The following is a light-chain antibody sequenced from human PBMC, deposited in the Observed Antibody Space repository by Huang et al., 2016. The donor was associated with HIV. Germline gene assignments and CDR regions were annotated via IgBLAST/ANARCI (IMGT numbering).Light chain of an antibody. Sequence: PGERATLSCRASQSVSSSYLGWYQQKPGQAPRLLIYGASSRASGIPDRFSGRGSGTDFTLTISRLEPEDFAVYYCQHYGSSPFTFGPGTKVDIK. CDR3: QHYGSSPFT. CDR2: GAS. CDR1: QSVSSSY. V-gene: IGKV3-20*01. J-gene: IGKJ3*01.